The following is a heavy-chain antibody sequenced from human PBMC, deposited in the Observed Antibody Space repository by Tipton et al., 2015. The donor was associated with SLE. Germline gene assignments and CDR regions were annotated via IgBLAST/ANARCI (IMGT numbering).Heavy chain of an antibody. D-gene: IGHD3-10*01. Sequence: SGVIFSDYYMNWIRQAPGKGLEWVSYISSSGSVIHYADSVKGRFTISRDNDKNSLSLQMNSLRAEDTAVYYCARRNSESGAFDMWGQGTLVTVSS. V-gene: IGHV3-11*01. J-gene: IGHJ3*02. CDR2: ISSSGSVI. CDR3: ARRNSESGAFDM. CDR1: GVIFSDYY.